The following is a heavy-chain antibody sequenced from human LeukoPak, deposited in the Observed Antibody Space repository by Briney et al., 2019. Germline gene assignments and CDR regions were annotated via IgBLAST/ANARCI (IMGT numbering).Heavy chain of an antibody. D-gene: IGHD3-3*01. CDR1: GFTFSSYS. V-gene: IGHV3-48*01. J-gene: IGHJ6*03. Sequence: PGGSLRLSCAASGFTFSSYSMNWVRQAPGKGLEWVSYISSSSSTIYYADSVKGRITIPRDNSKNTLSLQMNSLRAEDTAVYYCAKDLKVDYWSGSEYYYYYMDVWGKGTTVTVSS. CDR3: AKDLKVDYWSGSEYYYYYMDV. CDR2: ISSSSSTI.